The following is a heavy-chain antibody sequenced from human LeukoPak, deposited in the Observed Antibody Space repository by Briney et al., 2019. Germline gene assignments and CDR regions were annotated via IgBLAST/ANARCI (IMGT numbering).Heavy chain of an antibody. CDR2: IYPGDSDT. J-gene: IGHJ4*02. V-gene: IGHV5-51*01. CDR1: GYYFSNYW. Sequence: NRGESLKISCKGSGYYFSNYWIGWVRQMPGKGLEWMGIIYPGDSDTRYSPSFQGQVTISADKSISTAYLQWSSLKASDTAMYYCARQSGYCDSSGYYYLFDYWGQGTLVTVSS. CDR3: ARQSGYCDSSGYYYLFDY. D-gene: IGHD3-22*01.